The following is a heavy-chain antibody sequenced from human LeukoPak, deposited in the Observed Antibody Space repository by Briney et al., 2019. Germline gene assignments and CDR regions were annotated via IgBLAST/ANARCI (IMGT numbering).Heavy chain of an antibody. V-gene: IGHV3-30*04. CDR1: GFTFSSYG. D-gene: IGHD5-18*01. Sequence: PGGSLRLSCAASGFTFSSYGMHWVREAPGKGVEWVAVISYDGRNKYYADSGKGRFTICRDNSKTTLYLQMNSLRAEDTAVYYCAQGGRGYSYVLQGFQHWGQGTLVTVSS. CDR2: ISYDGRNK. J-gene: IGHJ1*01. CDR3: AQGGRGYSYVLQGFQH.